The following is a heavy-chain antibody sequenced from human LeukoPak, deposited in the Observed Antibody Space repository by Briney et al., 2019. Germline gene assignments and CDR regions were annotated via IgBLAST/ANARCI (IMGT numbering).Heavy chain of an antibody. Sequence: ASVKVSCKVSGYSLSELSTHWVRQAPGQGLEWMGGFDPGDDETIYAQKFQGRVTMTEDTSTDTAYLELSSLRSEDTAVYFCATERDLLLDSWGQGTPVTVSS. V-gene: IGHV1-24*01. CDR1: GYSLSELS. CDR3: ATERDLLLDS. D-gene: IGHD1-26*01. CDR2: FDPGDDET. J-gene: IGHJ5*01.